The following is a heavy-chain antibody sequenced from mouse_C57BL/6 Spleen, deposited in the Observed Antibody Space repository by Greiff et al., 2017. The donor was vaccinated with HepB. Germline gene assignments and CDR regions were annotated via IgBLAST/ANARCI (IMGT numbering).Heavy chain of an antibody. D-gene: IGHD2-5*01. V-gene: IGHV1-50*01. CDR3: ARERSNFFAY. Sequence: QVQLQQSGAELVKPGASVKLSCKASGYTFTSYWMQWVKQRPGQGLEWIGEIDPSDSYTNYNQKFKGKATLTVDTSSSTAYMQLSSLTSEDSAVYYCARERSNFFAYWGQGTLVTVSA. CDR2: IDPSDSYT. J-gene: IGHJ3*01. CDR1: GYTFTSYW.